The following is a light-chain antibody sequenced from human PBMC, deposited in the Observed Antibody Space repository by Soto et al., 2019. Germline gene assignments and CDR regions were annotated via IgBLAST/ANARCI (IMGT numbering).Light chain of an antibody. CDR3: QQYKGA. CDR2: DAS. CDR1: QSISSW. V-gene: IGKV1-5*01. Sequence: RVPITCRASQSISSWLAWYQQKPGKAPKLLIYDASSLESGVPSRFSGSGSGTEFTLTISSLQPDDFATYYCQQYKGAVGQGTKVAIK. J-gene: IGKJ1*01.